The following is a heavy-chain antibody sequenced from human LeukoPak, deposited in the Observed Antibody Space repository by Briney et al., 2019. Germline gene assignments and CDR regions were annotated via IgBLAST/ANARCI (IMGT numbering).Heavy chain of an antibody. Sequence: PGRSLRLSCAASGFTFSSYAMHWVRQAPGKGLEWVAVISYDGSNKYYADSVKGRFTISRDNSKNTLYLQMNSLRVEDMAVYYCAKDLTELTLALNCWGQGTLVTVSS. J-gene: IGHJ4*02. CDR2: ISYDGSNK. D-gene: IGHD3-9*01. V-gene: IGHV3-30-3*01. CDR3: AKDLTELTLALNC. CDR1: GFTFSSYA.